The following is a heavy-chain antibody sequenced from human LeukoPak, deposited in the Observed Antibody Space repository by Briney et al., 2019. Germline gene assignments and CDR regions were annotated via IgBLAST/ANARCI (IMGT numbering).Heavy chain of an antibody. CDR2: IYHSGST. J-gene: IGHJ6*03. D-gene: IGHD1-14*01. Sequence: SETLSLTCTVSGGSVSSSSYYWGWIRQPPGKGLERIGSIYHSGSTYYNPSLKSRVTISVDTSKNQFSLKLSSVTAADTAVYYCARSRYYYYYYMDVWGKGTTVTVSS. V-gene: IGHV4-39*07. CDR1: GGSVSSSSYY. CDR3: ARSRYYYYYYMDV.